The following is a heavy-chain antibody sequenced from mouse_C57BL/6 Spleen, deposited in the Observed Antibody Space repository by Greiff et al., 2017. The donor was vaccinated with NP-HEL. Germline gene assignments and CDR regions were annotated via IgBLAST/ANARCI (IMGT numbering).Heavy chain of an antibody. D-gene: IGHD4-1*01. CDR2: ISSGSSTI. Sequence: EVKLMESGGGLVKPGGSLKLSCAASGFTFSDYGMHWVRQAPEKGLEWVAYISSGSSTIYYADTVKGRFTISRDNAKNTLFLQMTSLRSEDTAMYYCARGLGRRLADYWGQGTSVTVSS. J-gene: IGHJ4*01. V-gene: IGHV5-17*01. CDR1: GFTFSDYG. CDR3: ARGLGRRLADY.